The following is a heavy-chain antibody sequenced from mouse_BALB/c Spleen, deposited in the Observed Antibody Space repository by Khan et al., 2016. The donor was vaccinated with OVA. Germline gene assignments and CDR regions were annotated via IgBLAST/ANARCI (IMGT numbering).Heavy chain of an antibody. D-gene: IGHD1-1*01. V-gene: IGHV3-2*02. CDR1: GHSITNDYA. J-gene: IGHJ3*01. CDR3: ATLYYYGSSWFPY. CDR2: ITYSGSS. Sequence: EVQLQESGPGLMKPSQSMSLTCTVTGHSITNDYAWNWIRQFPGNKLEWMGYITYSGSSSYNPSLKSRISITRDTSKSQFFLQLNSVTAEDTATYYCATLYYYGSSWFPYWGQGTLVTVSA.